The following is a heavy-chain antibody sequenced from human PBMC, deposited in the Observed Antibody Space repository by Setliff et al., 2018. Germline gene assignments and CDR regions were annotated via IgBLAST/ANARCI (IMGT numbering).Heavy chain of an antibody. Sequence: GASVKVSCKTSRGTFSNYAISWVRQAPGQGLEWMGGTTPIFTTANYAQKFQGRVTITADESTSTAYMELSSLKSEDTAVYYCARVLEPNYDILTGYYYYYYYGMDVWGQGTTVTVSS. V-gene: IGHV1-69*13. CDR1: RGTFSNYA. J-gene: IGHJ6*02. CDR3: ARVLEPNYDILTGYYYYYYYGMDV. CDR2: TTPIFTTA. D-gene: IGHD3-9*01.